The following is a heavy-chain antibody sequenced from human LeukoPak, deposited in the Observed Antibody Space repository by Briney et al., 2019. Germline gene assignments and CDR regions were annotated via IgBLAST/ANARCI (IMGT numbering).Heavy chain of an antibody. D-gene: IGHD6-19*01. V-gene: IGHV4-39*01. J-gene: IGHJ5*02. Sequence: NPSETLSLTCTVSGGSISSGSYFWGWIRQPPGKGLEWIAMIYHSGSPYYNPSLKSRVTISVDTSQNQFSLKLNSVTAADTAVYYCARRVSRPAVAGSNWFDPWGQGTLVIVPS. CDR3: ARRVSRPAVAGSNWFDP. CDR1: GGSISSGSYF. CDR2: IYHSGSP.